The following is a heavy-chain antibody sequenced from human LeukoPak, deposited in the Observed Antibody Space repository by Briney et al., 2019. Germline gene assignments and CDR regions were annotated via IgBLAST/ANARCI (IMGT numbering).Heavy chain of an antibody. J-gene: IGHJ4*02. D-gene: IGHD3-10*01. CDR3: ARGRYYGSVSYLSLDY. CDR2: MNPNSGNT. CDR1: GYTFTSYD. V-gene: IGHV1-8*01. Sequence: ASVKVSCKASGYTFTSYDINWVRQATGQGREWMGWMNPNSGNTGYAQKFQGRVTMTRNTSISTAYMQLSSLRSEDTAAYSCARGRYYGSVSYLSLDYWGQGTLVTVSS.